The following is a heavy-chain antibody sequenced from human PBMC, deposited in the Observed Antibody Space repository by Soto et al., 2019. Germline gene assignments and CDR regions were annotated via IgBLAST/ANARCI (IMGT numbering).Heavy chain of an antibody. D-gene: IGHD4-17*01. V-gene: IGHV3-64D*06. Sequence: SGGSLRLSCSASGFTFSSYAMHWVRQAPGKGLEYVSAISSNGGSTYYADSVKGRFTISRDNSKNTLYLQMSSLRAEDTAVYYCVRSDYGDLGPFDYWGQGTLVTVSS. CDR1: GFTFSSYA. J-gene: IGHJ4*02. CDR2: ISSNGGST. CDR3: VRSDYGDLGPFDY.